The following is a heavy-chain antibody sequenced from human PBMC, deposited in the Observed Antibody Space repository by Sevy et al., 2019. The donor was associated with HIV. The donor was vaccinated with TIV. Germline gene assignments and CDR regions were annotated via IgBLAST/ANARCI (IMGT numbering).Heavy chain of an antibody. CDR3: AHETFGRFES. J-gene: IGHJ4*02. CDR2: IKGDGSDK. Sequence: GGSLRLSCAASGFTFSANWMNWVRQAPGKGLEWVANIKGDGSDKYYLDSVEGRFTISRDNAKNLLYLQMNSLRVEATAVYYCAHETFGRFESWGQGTLVTVSS. V-gene: IGHV3-7*01. CDR1: GFTFSANW. D-gene: IGHD3-16*01.